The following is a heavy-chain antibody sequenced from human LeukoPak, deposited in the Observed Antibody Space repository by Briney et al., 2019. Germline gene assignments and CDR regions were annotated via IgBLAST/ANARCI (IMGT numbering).Heavy chain of an antibody. J-gene: IGHJ5*02. D-gene: IGHD2-2*01. CDR1: GDSVSSNSVT. CDR2: TYYRSTWYN. Sequence: SQTLSHTCAISGDSVSSNSVTWNWIRQSPSRGLEWLGRTYYRSTWYNDYAVSVRGRITVNPDTSKNQFSLHLNSVTPEDTAVYYCARRLTQYDCFDPWGQGILVTASS. CDR3: ARRLTQYDCFDP. V-gene: IGHV6-1*01.